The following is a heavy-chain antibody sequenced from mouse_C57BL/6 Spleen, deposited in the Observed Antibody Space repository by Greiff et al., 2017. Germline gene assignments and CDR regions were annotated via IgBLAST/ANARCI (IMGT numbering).Heavy chain of an antibody. Sequence: EVQLVESGGGLVQPKGSLKLSCAASGFTFNTYAMHWVRQAPGKGLEWVARIRSKRSNYATYYAESVKDRFTISRDDSQSMLYLQMNNLKTEDTAMYYCVRAQPDWYFDVWGTGTTVTVSS. CDR2: IRSKRSNYAT. CDR1: GFTFNTYA. V-gene: IGHV10-3*01. D-gene: IGHD6-1*01. J-gene: IGHJ1*03. CDR3: VRAQPDWYFDV.